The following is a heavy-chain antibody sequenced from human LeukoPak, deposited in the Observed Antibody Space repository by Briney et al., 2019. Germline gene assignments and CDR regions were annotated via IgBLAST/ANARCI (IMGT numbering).Heavy chain of an antibody. V-gene: IGHV1-69*04. D-gene: IGHD3-9*01. CDR1: GGTFSSYA. CDR2: IIPILGIA. Sequence: SVKVSCKASGGTFSSYAISWVRQAPGQGLEWMGRIIPILGIANYAQKFQGRVTITADKSTSTAYMELSSLRSEDTAVYYCARDGHYDILTGYFQDWGQGTLVTVSS. J-gene: IGHJ1*01. CDR3: ARDGHYDILTGYFQD.